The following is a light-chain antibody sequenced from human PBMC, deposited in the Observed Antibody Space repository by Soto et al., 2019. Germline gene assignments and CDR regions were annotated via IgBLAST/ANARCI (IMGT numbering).Light chain of an antibody. CDR3: QQSYSTRWT. CDR2: AAS. V-gene: IGKV1-39*01. Sequence: DIQMTQSPSSLSASVGDRVTITCRASQSISSYLNWYQQKPGKAPKILIYAASSLQSGVPSRFSGGGAGTDFSLTISSLQPEDFATYYYQQSYSTRWTVGQGTKVEIK. CDR1: QSISSY. J-gene: IGKJ1*01.